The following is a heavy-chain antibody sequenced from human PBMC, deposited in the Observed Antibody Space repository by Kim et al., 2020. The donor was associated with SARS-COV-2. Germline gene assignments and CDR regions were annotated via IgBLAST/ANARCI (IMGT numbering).Heavy chain of an antibody. J-gene: IGHJ4*02. CDR2: T. Sequence: TSSADSVKGRFTISRDNSKNTLYLQMNSLRAEDTAVYYCAKAVGGTDFVYWGQGTLVTVSS. CDR3: AKAVGGTDFVY. V-gene: IGHV3-23*01. D-gene: IGHD1-1*01.